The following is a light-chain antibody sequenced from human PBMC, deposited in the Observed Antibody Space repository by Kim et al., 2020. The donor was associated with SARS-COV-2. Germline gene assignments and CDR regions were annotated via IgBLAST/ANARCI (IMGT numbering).Light chain of an antibody. Sequence: SPGERAILSCTASQSVTRNRLAWYQQKPGRAPRLLIFAASSRATGIPERFSGSGSGTEFTLIIDSLEPEDFAVYYCQVYGGSPRYMFGPGTKLEI. V-gene: IGKV3-20*01. CDR2: AAS. J-gene: IGKJ2*01. CDR1: QSVTRNR. CDR3: QVYGGSPRYM.